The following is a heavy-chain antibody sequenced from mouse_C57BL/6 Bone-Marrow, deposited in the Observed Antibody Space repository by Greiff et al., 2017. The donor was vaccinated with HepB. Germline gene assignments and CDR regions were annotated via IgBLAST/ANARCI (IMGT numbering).Heavy chain of an antibody. Sequence: EVQRVESGPGLAKPSQTLSLTCSVTGYSITSDYWNWIRKFPGNKLEYMGYISYSGSTYYNPSLKSRISITRDTSKNQYYLQLNSVTTEDTATYYCARSGMDYYYGRGDYAMDYWGQGTSVTVSS. CDR1: GYSITSDY. D-gene: IGHD1-1*01. CDR3: ARSGMDYYYGRGDYAMDY. V-gene: IGHV3-8*01. CDR2: ISYSGST. J-gene: IGHJ4*01.